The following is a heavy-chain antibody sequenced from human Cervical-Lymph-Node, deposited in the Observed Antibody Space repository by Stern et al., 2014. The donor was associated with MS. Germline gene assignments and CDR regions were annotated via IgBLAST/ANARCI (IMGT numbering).Heavy chain of an antibody. D-gene: IGHD5-12*01. Sequence: VQLVESGSEAKKPGSSVKVSCKVSGGTFSTDKISWVRQAPGQGLEWMGGIIPIFGTADYAQKFQDRVTIIADESTSDVHMELSSLRSEDTGVYYCARLGSGYDSSYLDFWGQGTLVTVSS. J-gene: IGHJ4*02. CDR2: IIPIFGTA. CDR1: GGTFSTDK. V-gene: IGHV1-69*01. CDR3: ARLGSGYDSSYLDF.